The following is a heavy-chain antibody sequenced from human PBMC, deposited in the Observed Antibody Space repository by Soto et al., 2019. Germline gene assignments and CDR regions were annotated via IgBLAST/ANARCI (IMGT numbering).Heavy chain of an antibody. D-gene: IGHD3-10*01. CDR2: IYHSGST. CDR1: SGSISSSNW. V-gene: IGHV4-4*02. CDR3: ARNHGSGSYYHYYYYYYMDV. J-gene: IGHJ6*03. Sequence: PSETLSLTCAVSSGSISSSNWWSWVRQPPGKGLEWIGEIYHSGSTNYNPSLKSRVTISVDKSKNQFSLKLSSVTAADTAVYYCARNHGSGSYYHYYYYYYMDVWGKGTTVTVSS.